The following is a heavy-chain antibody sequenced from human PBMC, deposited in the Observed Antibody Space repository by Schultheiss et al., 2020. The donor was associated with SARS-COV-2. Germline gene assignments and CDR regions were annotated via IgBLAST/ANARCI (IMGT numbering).Heavy chain of an antibody. Sequence: GSLRLSCTVSGGSISSSSYYWGWIRQPPGKGLEWIGYIYYSGSTNYNPSLKSRVTISVDTSKNQFSLKLSSVTAADTAVYYCARAGSVGCSSTSCSYGMDVWGQGTTVTVSS. V-gene: IGHV4-61*05. J-gene: IGHJ6*02. CDR2: IYYSGST. D-gene: IGHD2-2*01. CDR1: GGSISSSSYY. CDR3: ARAGSVGCSSTSCSYGMDV.